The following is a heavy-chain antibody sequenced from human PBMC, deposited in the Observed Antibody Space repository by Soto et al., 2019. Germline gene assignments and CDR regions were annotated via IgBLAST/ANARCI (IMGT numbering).Heavy chain of an antibody. CDR2: IYPGDSDT. V-gene: IGHV5-51*01. CDR3: ASPDRDCSGGSCYHDAFDI. D-gene: IGHD2-15*01. CDR1: GYRFTSYW. J-gene: IGHJ3*02. Sequence: GESLKSSCKGSGYRFTSYWIGWVRQMPGKGLEWMGIIYPGDSDTRYSPSFQGQVTISADKSISTAYLQWSSLKASDTAMYYCASPDRDCSGGSCYHDAFDIWGQGTMVTVSS.